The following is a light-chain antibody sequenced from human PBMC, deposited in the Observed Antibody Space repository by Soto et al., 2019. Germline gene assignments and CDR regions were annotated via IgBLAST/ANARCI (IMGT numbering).Light chain of an antibody. CDR2: GIS. CDR1: QSVSAN. V-gene: IGKV3-20*01. Sequence: IVLTQSPAALSESLGERVTLSCRASQSVSANLAWYQQRPGQAPRLLIYGISNRAPDTPDRFSGSGSGTDFTLTISRLEPEDFAVYYCQQYGSSGTFGQGTKVDI. J-gene: IGKJ1*01. CDR3: QQYGSSGT.